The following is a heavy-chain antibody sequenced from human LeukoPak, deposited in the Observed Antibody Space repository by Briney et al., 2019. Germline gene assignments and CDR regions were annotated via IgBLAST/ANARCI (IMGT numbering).Heavy chain of an antibody. D-gene: IGHD2-8*01. J-gene: IGHJ4*02. CDR1: GGSFSVYY. CDR3: GANGDYYFDY. V-gene: IGHV4-34*01. CDR2: INHSGST. Sequence: SETLSLTCAVYGGSFSVYYWSWIRQPPGKGLEWIGEINHSGSTNYNPSLKSRVTISVDTSKNQFSLKLSSVTAADTAVYYCGANGDYYFDYWGQGTLVTVSS.